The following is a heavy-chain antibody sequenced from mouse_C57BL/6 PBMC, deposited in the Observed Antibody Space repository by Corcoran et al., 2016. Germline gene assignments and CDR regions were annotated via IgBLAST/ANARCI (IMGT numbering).Heavy chain of an antibody. Sequence: QVQLKQSGAELVRPGASVKLSCKASGYTFTDYYINWVKQRPGQGLEWIARIYPGSGNTYYNEKFKGKATLTAEKSSSTAYMQLSSLTSEDSAVYFCASPGYYGYDEDYAMDYWGQGTSVTVSS. J-gene: IGHJ4*01. D-gene: IGHD2-2*01. V-gene: IGHV1-76*01. CDR1: GYTFTDYY. CDR3: ASPGYYGYDEDYAMDY. CDR2: IYPGSGNT.